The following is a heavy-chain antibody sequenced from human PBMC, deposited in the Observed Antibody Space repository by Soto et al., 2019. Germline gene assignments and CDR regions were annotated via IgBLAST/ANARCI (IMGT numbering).Heavy chain of an antibody. CDR1: GYSFTSYW. Sequence: GEPLKISSKGSGYSFTSYWIGRVRQMPGKGLEWMGIIYPGDSDTRYSPSFQGQVTISADKSISTAYLQWGSLKASDTAMYYCARSVLRYGMDVWGQGTTVTVSS. CDR2: IYPGDSDT. V-gene: IGHV5-51*01. J-gene: IGHJ6*02. D-gene: IGHD4-17*01. CDR3: ARSVLRYGMDV.